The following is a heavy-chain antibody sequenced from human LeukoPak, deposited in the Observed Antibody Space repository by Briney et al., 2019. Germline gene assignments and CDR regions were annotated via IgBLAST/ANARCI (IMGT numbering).Heavy chain of an antibody. D-gene: IGHD4-17*01. J-gene: IGHJ4*02. Sequence: GGSLRLSCAASGFTFSSYSMNWVRQAPGKGLEWVSSISSSSSYIYYADSGKGRFTISRDNAKNSLYLQMNSLRAEDTAVYYCAREIGYGDYVNYFDYWGQGTLVTVSS. CDR2: ISSSSSYI. CDR1: GFTFSSYS. V-gene: IGHV3-21*01. CDR3: AREIGYGDYVNYFDY.